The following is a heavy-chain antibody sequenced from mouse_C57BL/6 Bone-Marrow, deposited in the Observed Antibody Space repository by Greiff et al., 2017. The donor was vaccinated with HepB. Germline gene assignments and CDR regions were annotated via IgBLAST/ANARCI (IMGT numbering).Heavy chain of an antibody. Sequence: QVHVKQSGAELVRPGSSVKLSCKASGYTFTSYWMHWVKQRPIQGLEWIGNIDPSDSETHYNQKFKDKATLTVDKSSSTAYKQLSSLTSEDSAVYYCARKGVGFDYWGQGTTLTVSS. V-gene: IGHV1-52*01. CDR1: GYTFTSYW. J-gene: IGHJ2*01. CDR3: ARKGVGFDY. CDR2: IDPSDSET.